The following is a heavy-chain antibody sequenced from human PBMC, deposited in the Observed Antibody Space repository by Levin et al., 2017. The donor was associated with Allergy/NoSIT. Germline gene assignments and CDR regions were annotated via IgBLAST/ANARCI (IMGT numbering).Heavy chain of an antibody. Sequence: RGESLKISCKASGYTFTSYGISWVRQAPGQGLEWMGWISAYNGNTNYAQKLQGRVTMTTDTSTSTAYMELRSLRSDDTAVYYCARGLPWYYGSGSYLIPDAFDIWGQGTMVTVSS. J-gene: IGHJ3*02. V-gene: IGHV1-18*01. CDR3: ARGLPWYYGSGSYLIPDAFDI. CDR1: GYTFTSYG. D-gene: IGHD3-10*01. CDR2: ISAYNGNT.